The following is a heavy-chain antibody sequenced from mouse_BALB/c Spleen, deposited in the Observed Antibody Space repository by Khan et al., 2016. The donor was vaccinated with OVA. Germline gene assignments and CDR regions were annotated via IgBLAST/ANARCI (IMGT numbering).Heavy chain of an antibody. J-gene: IGHJ3*01. V-gene: IGHV2-2*01. CDR2: IWRGGGT. CDR3: ARNSYMYDFTY. Sequence: QVQLQQSGPGLVQPSQSLSITCTVSGFSLSTYGIHWVRQSPGKGLEWLGVIWRGGGTDYNAAFISRLSISKDNSKSQVFFKMDSLQTDDTAIYYCARNSYMYDFTYWGQGTLVTVSA. CDR1: GFSLSTYG. D-gene: IGHD2-14*01.